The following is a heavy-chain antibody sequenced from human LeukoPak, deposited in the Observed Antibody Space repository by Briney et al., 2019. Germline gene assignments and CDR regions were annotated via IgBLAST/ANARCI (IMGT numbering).Heavy chain of an antibody. CDR2: IKQDGSKK. Sequence: GGYLRLSCVASGFPFSSYWMTWVRQAPGKGLEWVANIKQDGSKKSYVDSVKGRFTISRDNAKNSLYLQMNSLRAEDTAIYYCTRVGYIDEGIDYWGQGTLVTVSS. CDR1: GFPFSSYW. D-gene: IGHD5-24*01. CDR3: TRVGYIDEGIDY. J-gene: IGHJ4*02. V-gene: IGHV3-7*04.